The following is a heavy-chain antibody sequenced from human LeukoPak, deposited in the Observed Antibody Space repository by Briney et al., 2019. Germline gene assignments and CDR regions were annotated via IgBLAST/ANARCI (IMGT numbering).Heavy chain of an antibody. V-gene: IGHV3-33*08. CDR1: GFTFSSYG. Sequence: AGGSLRLSCAASGFTFSSYGMHWVRQAPGKGLEWVAVIWYDGSNKYYADSVKGRFTISRDNSKNTLYLQMNSLRAEDTAVYYCARDQGPHYYDSSGFDYWGQGTLVTVSS. CDR3: ARDQGPHYYDSSGFDY. CDR2: IWYDGSNK. D-gene: IGHD3-22*01. J-gene: IGHJ4*02.